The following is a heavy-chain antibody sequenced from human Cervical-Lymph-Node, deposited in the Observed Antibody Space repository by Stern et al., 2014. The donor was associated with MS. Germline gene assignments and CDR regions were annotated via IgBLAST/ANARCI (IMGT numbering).Heavy chain of an antibody. Sequence: EVQLVESGSEVKKPGESLKISCKASRDSFTHSWIGWVRQMPGKVLEWMGVIFPADSDTKYSSSFEGQVPFQFDGSTSTAYLQGSSLKAPDTAIYYCARHHGHSPTPFDSWGQGTRVTVSS. CDR1: RDSFTHSW. D-gene: IGHD5-24*01. V-gene: IGHV5-51*01. J-gene: IGHJ4*02. CDR3: ARHHGHSPTPFDS. CDR2: IFPADSDT.